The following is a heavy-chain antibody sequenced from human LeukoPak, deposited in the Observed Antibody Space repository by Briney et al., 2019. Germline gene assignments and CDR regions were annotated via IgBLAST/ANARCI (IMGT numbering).Heavy chain of an antibody. Sequence: PSETLSLTCAVYGGSFSGYYWSWIRQPLGKGLEWIGEVNHSGSTNYNPSLKSRVTISVDKSKNQFSLKLSSVTAADTAVYYCARLLYYYDTSGFGYWGQGTLVTVSS. J-gene: IGHJ4*02. D-gene: IGHD3-22*01. CDR2: VNHSGST. CDR1: GGSFSGYY. V-gene: IGHV4-34*01. CDR3: ARLLYYYDTSGFGY.